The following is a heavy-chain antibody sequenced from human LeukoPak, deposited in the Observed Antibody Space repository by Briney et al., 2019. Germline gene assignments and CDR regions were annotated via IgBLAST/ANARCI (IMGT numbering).Heavy chain of an antibody. D-gene: IGHD3-10*01. CDR1: GFTFSSYA. CDR3: AKNPHVLLWFGELSY. V-gene: IGHV3-23*01. J-gene: IGHJ4*02. CDR2: ISGSGGST. Sequence: PGVSLRLSCAASGFTFSSYAMSWVRQAPGKGLEWVSAISGSGGSTYYADAVKGRFTISRDNSKNTLYLQMNSLRAEDTAVYYCAKNPHVLLWFGELSYWGQGTLVTVSS.